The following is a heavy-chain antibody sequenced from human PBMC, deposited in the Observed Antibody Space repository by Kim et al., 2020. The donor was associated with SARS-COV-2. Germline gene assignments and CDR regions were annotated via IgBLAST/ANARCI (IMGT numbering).Heavy chain of an antibody. CDR1: GFTFSSYA. CDR3: AREPERYSSSPPFYFDY. D-gene: IGHD6-6*01. J-gene: IGHJ4*02. V-gene: IGHV3-30*04. Sequence: GGSLRLSCAASGFTFSSYAMHWVRQAPGKGLEWVAVISYDGSNKYYADSVKGRFTISRDNSKNTLYLQMNSLRAEDTAVYYCAREPERYSSSPPFYFDYWGQGTLVTVSS. CDR2: ISYDGSNK.